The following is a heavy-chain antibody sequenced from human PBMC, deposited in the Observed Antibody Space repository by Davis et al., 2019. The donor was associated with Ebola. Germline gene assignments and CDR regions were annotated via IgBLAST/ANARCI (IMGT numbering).Heavy chain of an antibody. J-gene: IGHJ6*02. Sequence: GESLKISCAASGFTFSSYAMGWVRQAPGKGLEWVSAISGSGGSTYYADSVKGRFTISRDNSKNTLYLQMNSLRAEDTAVYYCASLVLTDVWGMDVWGQGTTVTVSS. CDR1: GFTFSSYA. D-gene: IGHD3-9*01. CDR2: ISGSGGST. CDR3: ASLVLTDVWGMDV. V-gene: IGHV3-23*01.